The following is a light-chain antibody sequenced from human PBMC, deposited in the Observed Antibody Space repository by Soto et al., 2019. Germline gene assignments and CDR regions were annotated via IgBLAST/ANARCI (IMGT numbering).Light chain of an antibody. CDR2: DAS. Sequence: DIPMTQSPSSLSASIGDRVTITCQASQDITNYLNWYQQKPGKAPKLLIHDASTLETGVPSRFSGSGSGTEFTFTISSLQPEDIATYFCQQYDNLPLLTFGGGTKVEIK. V-gene: IGKV1-33*01. J-gene: IGKJ4*01. CDR1: QDITNY. CDR3: QQYDNLPLLT.